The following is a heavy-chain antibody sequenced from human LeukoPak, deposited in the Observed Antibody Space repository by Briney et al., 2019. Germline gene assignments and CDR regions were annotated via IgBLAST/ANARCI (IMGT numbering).Heavy chain of an antibody. J-gene: IGHJ4*02. CDR1: GFTFSSYA. CDR2: ISYDGSNK. Sequence: GGSLRLSCAASGFTFSSYAMHWVRQAPGKGLEWVAVISYDGSNKYYADSVKGRFTISRDNSKNTLYLQMNSLRAEDTAAYYCATDLEYWGQGTLVTVSS. V-gene: IGHV3-30-3*01. D-gene: IGHD1-1*01. CDR3: ATDLEY.